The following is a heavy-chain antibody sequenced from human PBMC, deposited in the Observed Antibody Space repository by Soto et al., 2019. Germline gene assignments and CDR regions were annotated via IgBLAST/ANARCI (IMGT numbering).Heavy chain of an antibody. CDR3: ARDVGYCSSTSCWPYNWFDP. CDR1: GFTFSSYE. J-gene: IGHJ5*02. V-gene: IGHV3-48*03. CDR2: ISSSGSTI. D-gene: IGHD2-2*01. Sequence: GGSLRLSCAASGFTFSSYEMNWVRQAPGKGLEWVSYISSSGSTIYYADSVKGRFTISRDNAKNSLYLQMNSLRAEDTAVYYCARDVGYCSSTSCWPYNWFDPWGQGTLVTVSS.